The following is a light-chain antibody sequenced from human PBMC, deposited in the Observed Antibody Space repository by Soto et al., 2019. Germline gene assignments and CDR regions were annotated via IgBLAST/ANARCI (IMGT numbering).Light chain of an antibody. CDR1: SSNIGTRS. CDR3: AAWDDSLKVVV. Sequence: QSVLTQPPSASGTPGQRVTISCSGSSSNIGTRSVNWYQQVPGTAPKLVIYSNNQRPSGVPDRFSGSKYGTSASLAISGLKSEDEADYYCAAWDDSLKVVVFGGRTKVTVL. J-gene: IGLJ2*01. CDR2: SNN. V-gene: IGLV1-44*01.